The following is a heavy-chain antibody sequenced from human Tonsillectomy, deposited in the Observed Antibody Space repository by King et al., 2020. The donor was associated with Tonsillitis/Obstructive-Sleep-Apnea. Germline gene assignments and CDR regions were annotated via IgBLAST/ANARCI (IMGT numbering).Heavy chain of an antibody. CDR2: IYYSGST. V-gene: IGHV4-59*01. D-gene: IGHD1-26*01. CDR3: ARDLVGSGSYPDAFDI. J-gene: IGHJ3*02. CDR1: GGSISSYY. Sequence: MPLQESGPGLVKPSETLSLTCTVSGGSISSYYWSWIRQTPGKGLEWIGYIYYSGSTNYNPSLKSRVTISVDTSKNQFSLKLSSVTAADTAVYYCARDLVGSGSYPDAFDIWGQGTMVTVSS.